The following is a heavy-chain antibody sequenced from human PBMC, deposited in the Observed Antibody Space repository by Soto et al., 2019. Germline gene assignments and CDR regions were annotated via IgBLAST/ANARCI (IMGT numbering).Heavy chain of an antibody. J-gene: IGHJ5*02. D-gene: IGHD3-22*01. CDR2: ISYDGSNK. CDR3: AKPATYYYDSSGYWFDP. V-gene: IGHV3-30*18. CDR1: GFTFSSYG. Sequence: GGSLRLSCAASGFTFSSYGMHWVRQAPGKGLEWVAVISYDGSNKYYADSVKGRFTISRDNSKNTLYLQMNSLRAEDTAVYYCAKPATYYYDSSGYWFDPWGQGTLVTVSS.